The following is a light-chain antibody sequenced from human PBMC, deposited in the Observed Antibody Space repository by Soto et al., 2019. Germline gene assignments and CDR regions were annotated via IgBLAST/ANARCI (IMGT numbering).Light chain of an antibody. CDR2: DVS. CDR3: CSYAGTYTFDV. J-gene: IGLJ1*01. V-gene: IGLV2-11*01. CDR1: SSDVGGYNY. Sequence: LTQPRSVSGSPGQSVTISCTGTSSDVGGYNYVSWYQQHPGKAPKLMIYDVSKRPSGVPDRFSGSKSGNTASLTIPGLQAEDEADYYCCSYAGTYTFDVFGTGTKVTVL.